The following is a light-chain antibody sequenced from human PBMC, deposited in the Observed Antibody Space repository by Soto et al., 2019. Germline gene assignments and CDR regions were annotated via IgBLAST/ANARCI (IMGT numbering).Light chain of an antibody. Sequence: QSVLTQPPSASGSPGQSVTISCTGTSSDIGGYNYVSWYQQHPGKAPKLMIYDVNKRPSGVPDRFSGSKSGNTASLTVSGLQAEDEADYYCSSYAGSNNFVLFGGGTKVTVL. V-gene: IGLV2-8*01. CDR2: DVN. J-gene: IGLJ2*01. CDR3: SSYAGSNNFVL. CDR1: SSDIGGYNY.